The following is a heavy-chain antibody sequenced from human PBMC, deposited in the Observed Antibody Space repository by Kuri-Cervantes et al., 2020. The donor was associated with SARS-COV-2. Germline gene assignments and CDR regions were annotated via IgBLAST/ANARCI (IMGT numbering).Heavy chain of an antibody. Sequence: ASVKVSCKASGYTFIDYHMHWVRQAPGQGLEWMGWINPNGGGTNYAQKFQGRVTMTSDTSIDTAYMELSGLRSDDTAVYYCAKIAVGVPVVADAFDSWGQGTLVTGSS. J-gene: IGHJ3*01. V-gene: IGHV1-2*02. CDR2: INPNGGGT. CDR1: GYTFIDYH. CDR3: AKIAVGVPVVADAFDS. D-gene: IGHD2-21*01.